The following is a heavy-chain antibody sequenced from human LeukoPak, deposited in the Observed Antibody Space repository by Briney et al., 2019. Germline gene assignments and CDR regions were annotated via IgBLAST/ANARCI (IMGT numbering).Heavy chain of an antibody. D-gene: IGHD6-19*01. V-gene: IGHV4-34*01. Sequence: SETLSLTCAVYGGSFSGYYWSWLRQPPGKGLEWIGKIYHSGSTNYNPSLKSRVTISVDTSKNQFSLKLSSVTAADTAVYYCAREARIAVAGTSYYYGMDVWGQGTTVTVSS. CDR2: IYHSGST. J-gene: IGHJ6*02. CDR3: AREARIAVAGTSYYYGMDV. CDR1: GGSFSGYY.